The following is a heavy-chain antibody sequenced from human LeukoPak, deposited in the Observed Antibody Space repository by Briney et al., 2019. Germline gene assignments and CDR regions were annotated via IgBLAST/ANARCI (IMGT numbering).Heavy chain of an antibody. J-gene: IGHJ4*02. CDR2: ISDIRSI. CDR1: GGSISSYY. Sequence: SETLSLTCPVSGGSISSYYWSWIRQPPGKGLEWIAYISDIRSINYNPSLKSRVTISLDTSKNQFSLKLSSVTAADTAVYYCAGHHPRNTVDFWGQGTLVTVSS. CDR3: AGHHPRNTVDF. D-gene: IGHD2/OR15-2a*01. V-gene: IGHV4-59*08.